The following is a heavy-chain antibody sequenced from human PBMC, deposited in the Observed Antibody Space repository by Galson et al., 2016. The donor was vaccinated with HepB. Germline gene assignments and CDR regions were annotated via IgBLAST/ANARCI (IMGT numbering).Heavy chain of an antibody. CDR2: IYSDGRT. V-gene: IGHV3-53*01. CDR3: ASRLGYCRGGTCFGRY. J-gene: IGHJ4*02. CDR1: GFTVSDNY. Sequence: SLRLSCAVSGFTVSDNYMGWFRQAPGKGLEWVSLIYSDGRTYYAESAKGRFTISRDSAKNTVYLQMNSLRVEDSAVYYCASRLGYCRGGTCFGRYWGQGTLVTVSS. D-gene: IGHD2-15*01.